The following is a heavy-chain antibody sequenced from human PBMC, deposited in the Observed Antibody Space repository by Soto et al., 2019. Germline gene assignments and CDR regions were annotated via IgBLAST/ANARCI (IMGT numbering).Heavy chain of an antibody. CDR3: ALDITIFRVVPSVY. V-gene: IGHV1-18*01. CDR1: GYTFTSYG. Sequence: ASVKVSCKASGYTFTSYGISWVRQAPGQGLEWMGWISAYNGNTNYAQKLQGRVTMTTDTSTSTAYMELRSLRSDDTAVYYCALDITIFRVVPSVYWGQGTLVTVSS. CDR2: ISAYNGNT. J-gene: IGHJ4*02. D-gene: IGHD3-3*01.